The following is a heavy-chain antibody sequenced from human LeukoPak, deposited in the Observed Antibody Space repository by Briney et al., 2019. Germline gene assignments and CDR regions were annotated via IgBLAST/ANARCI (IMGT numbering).Heavy chain of an antibody. D-gene: IGHD3-22*01. Sequence: PGGSLRLSCAASGFTFSPYSMNWVRQAPGKGLEWVSSINSSSSYIYYADSVKGRFTISRDNAKNSLYLQTNSLRAENTAVYYCARDSDYDYYFDYWGQGTLVTVSS. V-gene: IGHV3-21*01. CDR1: GFTFSPYS. CDR3: ARDSDYDYYFDY. J-gene: IGHJ4*02. CDR2: INSSSSYI.